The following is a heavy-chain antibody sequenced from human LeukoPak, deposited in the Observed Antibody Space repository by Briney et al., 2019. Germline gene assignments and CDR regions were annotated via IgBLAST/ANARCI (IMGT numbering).Heavy chain of an antibody. J-gene: IGHJ4*02. CDR1: VGTFSSYA. D-gene: IGHD3-3*01. V-gene: IGHV1-69*06. Sequence: SVKVSCKASVGTFSSYAISWVRQAPGQGLEWMGGTIPMFRTANYAQKFQGRVTITADKSTSTAYMELSSLRSEDTAVYYCARDRYYDFWSGSHYFDYWGQGTLVTVSS. CDR2: TIPMFRTA. CDR3: ARDRYYDFWSGSHYFDY.